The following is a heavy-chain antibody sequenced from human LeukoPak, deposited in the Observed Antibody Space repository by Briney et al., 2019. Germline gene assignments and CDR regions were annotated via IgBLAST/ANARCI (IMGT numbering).Heavy chain of an antibody. D-gene: IGHD2-2*01. V-gene: IGHV3-30*03. CDR2: ISYDGSNK. Sequence: GGSLRLSCAASGFTFSSYGMHWVRQAPGKGLEWVAVISYDGSNKYYADSVKGRFTISRDNSKNTLYLQMNSLRAEDTAVYYCARDVSTSFNWFDPWGQGTLVTVSS. CDR1: GFTFSSYG. J-gene: IGHJ5*02. CDR3: ARDVSTSFNWFDP.